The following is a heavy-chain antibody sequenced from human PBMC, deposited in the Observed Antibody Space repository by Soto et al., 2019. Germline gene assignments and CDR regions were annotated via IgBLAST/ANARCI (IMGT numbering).Heavy chain of an antibody. J-gene: IGHJ4*02. CDR1: GASVSSSSCY. CDR2: IYYSGST. D-gene: IGHD6-13*01. Sequence: KPSETLSLTCTVSGASVSSSSCYWTWIRQPPGKGLEWIGYIYYSGSTNYNPSLKSRVTISVDTSKNQFSLKLSSVTAADTAVYYCATEYSSSWYYFDYWGQGTLVTVSS. V-gene: IGHV4-61*01. CDR3: ATEYSSSWYYFDY.